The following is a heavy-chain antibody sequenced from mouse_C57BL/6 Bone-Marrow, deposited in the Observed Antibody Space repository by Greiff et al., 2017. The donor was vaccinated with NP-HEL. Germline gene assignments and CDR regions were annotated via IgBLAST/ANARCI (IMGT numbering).Heavy chain of an antibody. J-gene: IGHJ3*01. D-gene: IGHD1-1*01. CDR1: GYTFTSYW. CDR3: ARGYYYGRGAWFAY. V-gene: IGHV1-64*01. CDR2: IHPNSGST. Sequence: VQLQQPGAELVKPGASVKLSCKASGYTFTSYWMHWVKQRPGQGLEWIGMIHPNSGSTNYNEKFKSKATLTVDKSSSTAYMQLSSLTSEDSAVYYGARGYYYGRGAWFAYWGQGTLVTVSA.